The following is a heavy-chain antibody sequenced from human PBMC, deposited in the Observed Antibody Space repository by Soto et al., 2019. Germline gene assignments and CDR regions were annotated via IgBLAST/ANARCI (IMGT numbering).Heavy chain of an antibody. CDR2: IYPGDSDT. D-gene: IGHD4-17*01. CDR3: ASSADYGGTRTEAFDI. V-gene: IGHV5-51*01. J-gene: IGHJ3*02. Sequence: LGESLKISCQGFGYSFEKHWIAWVRHRPGKGLEWMGIIYPGDSDTRYSPSFQGQVTISADKSISTAYLQWSSLKASDTAMYYCASSADYGGTRTEAFDIWGQGTMVTVS. CDR1: GYSFEKHW.